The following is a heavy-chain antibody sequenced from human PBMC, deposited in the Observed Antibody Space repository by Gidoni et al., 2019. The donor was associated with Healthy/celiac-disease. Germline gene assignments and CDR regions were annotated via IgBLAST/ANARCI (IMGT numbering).Heavy chain of an antibody. J-gene: IGHJ6*02. CDR3: ARGDCSGGSCYSQNYYYYGMDV. D-gene: IGHD2-15*01. Sequence: EVQLVESGGGLVQPGGSLRLSCAASGFTFSSYAMHWVRQATGKGLEWVSAIGTAGDPYYPGSVKGRFTISRENAKNSLYLQMNSLRAGDTAVYYCARGDCSGGSCYSQNYYYYGMDVWGQGTTVTVSS. CDR1: GFTFSSYA. CDR2: IGTAGDP. V-gene: IGHV3-13*05.